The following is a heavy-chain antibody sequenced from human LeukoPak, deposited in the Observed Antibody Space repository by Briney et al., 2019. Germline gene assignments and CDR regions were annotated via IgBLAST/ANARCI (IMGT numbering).Heavy chain of an antibody. Sequence: ASVKVSCEASGYTFTDYYMIWVRQAPGQGLEWMGWINPNSGGTNYAQKFQGRVTMTRDTSISTAYMELSRLRSDDTAVYYCARGKEYIVGAIRDPLYWGQGTLVSVSS. CDR2: INPNSGGT. V-gene: IGHV1-2*02. CDR1: GYTFTDYY. CDR3: ARGKEYIVGAIRDPLY. J-gene: IGHJ4*02. D-gene: IGHD1-26*01.